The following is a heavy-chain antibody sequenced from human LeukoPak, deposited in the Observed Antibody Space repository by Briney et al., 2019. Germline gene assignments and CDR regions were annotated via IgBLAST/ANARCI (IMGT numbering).Heavy chain of an antibody. V-gene: IGHV3-53*01. CDR1: GFTVSSNY. CDR3: AKHHTARTGYFDY. Sequence: GGSLRLSCAASGFTVSSNYMSWVRQAPGKGLEWVSVIYSGGSTYYADSVKGRFTISRDNSKNTLYLQMNSLRAEDTAVYYCAKHHTARTGYFDYWGQGTLVTVSS. D-gene: IGHD5-18*01. CDR2: IYSGGST. J-gene: IGHJ4*02.